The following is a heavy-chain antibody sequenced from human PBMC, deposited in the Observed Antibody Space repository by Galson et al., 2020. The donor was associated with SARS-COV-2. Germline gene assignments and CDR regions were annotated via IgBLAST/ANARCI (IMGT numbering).Heavy chain of an antibody. Sequence: SQTLSLTCTVSGGSISSYYWSWIRQPPGKGLEWIGYIYYSGSTNYNPSLKSRVTISVDTSKNQFSLKLSSVTAADTAVYYCARFEGPVSAQGAYYYGMDVWGQGTTVTVSS. D-gene: IGHD1-26*01. CDR2: IYYSGST. V-gene: IGHV4-59*01. CDR1: GGSISSYY. J-gene: IGHJ6*02. CDR3: ARFEGPVSAQGAYYYGMDV.